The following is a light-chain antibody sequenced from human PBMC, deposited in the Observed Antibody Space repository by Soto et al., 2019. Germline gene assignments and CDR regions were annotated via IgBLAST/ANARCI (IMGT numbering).Light chain of an antibody. J-gene: IGKJ2*01. CDR2: GAS. V-gene: IGKV3-15*01. Sequence: EIVMTQSPATLSVSPGERATLSCRASQSVSSNLAWYQQKPGQAPSLLIYGASTRATGIPARFSGSGSGTEFTLTISSLQSEDFAVYYYQQNNNWQNTFGQGTKLEIK. CDR3: QQNNNWQNT. CDR1: QSVSSN.